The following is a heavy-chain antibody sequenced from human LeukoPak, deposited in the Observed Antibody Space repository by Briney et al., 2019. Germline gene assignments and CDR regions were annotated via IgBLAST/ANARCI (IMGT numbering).Heavy chain of an antibody. CDR1: GFTFSSNW. CDR2: INSDGSSR. V-gene: IGHV3-74*01. Sequence: GGSLRLSCAASGFTFSSNWMHWVRQAPGKGLVWVSRINSDGSSRSYVESVKGRFTISRDNARNTLYMQMDSLRAEDTAVYYCTSPQDGYNSFDYWGQGTLVTVSS. J-gene: IGHJ4*02. D-gene: IGHD5-24*01. CDR3: TSPQDGYNSFDY.